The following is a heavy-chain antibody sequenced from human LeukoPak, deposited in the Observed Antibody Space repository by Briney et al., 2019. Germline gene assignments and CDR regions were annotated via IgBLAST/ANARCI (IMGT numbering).Heavy chain of an antibody. CDR2: IKEDGSAQ. J-gene: IGHJ5*02. Sequence: GGSLRLSFAASGFTFNSYWMSWVRQAPGKGLEWVANIKEDGSAQCYVDSVKGRFTISRDNAQNSLNLQMNSLRAEDTAVYYCATSSNAPGNHWGQGTLVTVSS. D-gene: IGHD2-2*01. V-gene: IGHV3-7*01. CDR1: GFTFNSYW. CDR3: ATSSNAPGNH.